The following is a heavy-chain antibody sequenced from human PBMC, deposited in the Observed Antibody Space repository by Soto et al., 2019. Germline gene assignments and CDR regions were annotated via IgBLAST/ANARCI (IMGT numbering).Heavy chain of an antibody. CDR3: ARDPSPMTTVTTVST. CDR2: IYYSGST. Sequence: KASETLSLTCTVSGGSISSGDYYWSWIRQPPGKGLEWIGYIYYSGSTYYNPSLKSRVTISVDTSKNQFSLKLSSVTAADTAVYYCARDPSPMTTVTTVSTWGQGTLVTVSS. J-gene: IGHJ5*02. CDR1: GGSISSGDYY. D-gene: IGHD4-17*01. V-gene: IGHV4-30-4*01.